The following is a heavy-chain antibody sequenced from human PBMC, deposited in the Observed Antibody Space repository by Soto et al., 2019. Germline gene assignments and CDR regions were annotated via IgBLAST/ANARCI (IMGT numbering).Heavy chain of an antibody. CDR3: ARGNFGYDY. Sequence: QVLLQESGPRLMKPSQTLSLTCTVSGDSITSGDYYWSWIRLHPGRGLEWIGHIYYTGSTYYNPSLGSRLIMSVDTSKNQFSLRLSSVSAADTAVYYCARGNFGYDYWGRGTQVTVSS. V-gene: IGHV4-31*03. D-gene: IGHD3-3*01. CDR2: IYYTGST. J-gene: IGHJ4*02. CDR1: GDSITSGDYY.